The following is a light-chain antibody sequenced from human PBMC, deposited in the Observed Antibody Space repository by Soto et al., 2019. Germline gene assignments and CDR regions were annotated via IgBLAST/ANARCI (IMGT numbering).Light chain of an antibody. CDR2: GNT. V-gene: IGLV1-40*01. J-gene: IGLJ1*01. CDR1: SSNIGAGYD. CDR3: QSYDSSLRGV. Sequence: QSVLTQPPSVSGAPGQRVTISCTGSSSNIGAGYDVHWYQQLPGTAPKLLIYGNTNRPSGVPDRFSGSKSGTSASLAITGLQAEDEADYHCQSYDSSLRGVFGTGTKVTVL.